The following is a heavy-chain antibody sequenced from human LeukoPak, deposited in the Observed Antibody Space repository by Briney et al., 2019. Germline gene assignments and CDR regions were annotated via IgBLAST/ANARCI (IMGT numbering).Heavy chain of an antibody. D-gene: IGHD1-26*01. CDR3: ARDQGFGVGAVNAFDI. CDR1: GFTFSNYH. CDR2: ITASGGST. Sequence: GGSLRLSCAASGFTFSNYHMSWVRQAPGRGLEWVSVITASGGSTYYADSVKGRFTVSRDNPKNTLYLQMNSLRAEDAAVYYCARDQGFGVGAVNAFDIWGQGTMVTVSS. J-gene: IGHJ3*02. V-gene: IGHV3-23*01.